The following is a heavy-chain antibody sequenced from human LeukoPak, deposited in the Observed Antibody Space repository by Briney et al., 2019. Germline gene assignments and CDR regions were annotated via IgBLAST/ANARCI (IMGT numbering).Heavy chain of an antibody. D-gene: IGHD1-26*01. V-gene: IGHV4-61*02. CDR1: GGSISSGSYY. J-gene: IGHJ4*02. CDR2: IYTSGST. CDR3: ASVNRGIVAGAYYFDY. Sequence: SETLSLTCTVSGGSISSGSYYWSWIRQPAGKGLEWIGRIYTSGSTNYNPSLKSRVTISVDTSKNQFSLKLSSVTAADTAVYYCASVNRGIVAGAYYFDYWGQGTLVTVSS.